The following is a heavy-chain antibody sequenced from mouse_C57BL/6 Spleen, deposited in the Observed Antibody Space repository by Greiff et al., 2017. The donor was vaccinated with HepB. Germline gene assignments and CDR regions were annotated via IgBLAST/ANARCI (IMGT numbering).Heavy chain of an antibody. Sequence: EVKLVESGGGLVQPKGSLKLSCAASGFSFNTYAMNWVRQAPGKGLEWVARIRSKSNNYATYYADSVKDRFTISRDDSESMLYLQMNNLKTEDTAMYYCVSSITTVAFDYWGQGTTLTVSS. V-gene: IGHV10-1*01. CDR2: IRSKSNNYAT. CDR3: VSSITTVAFDY. D-gene: IGHD1-1*01. CDR1: GFSFNTYA. J-gene: IGHJ2*01.